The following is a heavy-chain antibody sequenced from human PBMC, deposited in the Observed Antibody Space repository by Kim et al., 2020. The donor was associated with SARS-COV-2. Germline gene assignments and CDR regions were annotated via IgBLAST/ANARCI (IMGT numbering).Heavy chain of an antibody. J-gene: IGHJ3*02. CDR3: AKGGGSYPDVLHI. V-gene: IGHV3-23*01. CDR2: ISGSGRST. D-gene: IGHD1-26*01. CDR1: GFTFGNYA. Sequence: GGSLRLSCAASGFTFGNYAMTWVRQAPGEGLEWVSAISGSGRSTYYADSVKGRFTISRDNSNNTLYLQLNGLRGDDTAVYYCAKGGGSYPDVLHIWGQGT.